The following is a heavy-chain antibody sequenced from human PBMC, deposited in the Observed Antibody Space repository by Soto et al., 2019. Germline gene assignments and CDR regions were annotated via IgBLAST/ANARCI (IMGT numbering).Heavy chain of an antibody. J-gene: IGHJ5*02. CDR1: GFTFSSSA. V-gene: IGHV3-23*01. Sequence: EEQLLESGGGLVQPGESLRLSCAASGFTFSSSAMNWVRQTPGKGLEWVSLISDSGDRTHYADSVRGRFSISRDNSKNTLHLQMYSLRAEDTAVYYCAKSLNINWKNWFDPWGQGTLVTVSS. CDR2: ISDSGDRT. D-gene: IGHD1-1*01. CDR3: AKSLNINWKNWFDP.